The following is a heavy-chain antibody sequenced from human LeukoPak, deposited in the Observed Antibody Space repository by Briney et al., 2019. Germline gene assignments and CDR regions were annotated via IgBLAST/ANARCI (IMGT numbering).Heavy chain of an antibody. CDR2: IRYDGSNK. Sequence: PGGSLRLSCAASGFTFSSYGMHWVRQAPGKGLEWVAFIRYDGSNKYYADSVKGRFTISRGNSKNTLYLQMNSLRAEDTAVYYCAKDRVRIQLWSRVLLGDPFDYWGQGTLVTVSS. CDR1: GFTFSSYG. J-gene: IGHJ4*02. CDR3: AKDRVRIQLWSRVLLGDPFDY. D-gene: IGHD5-18*01. V-gene: IGHV3-30*02.